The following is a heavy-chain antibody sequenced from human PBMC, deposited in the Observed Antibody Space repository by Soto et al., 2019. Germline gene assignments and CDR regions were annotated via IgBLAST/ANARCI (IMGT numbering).Heavy chain of an antibody. CDR1: GGAFGRYS. CDR2: VIPVFNTS. D-gene: IGHD4-17*01. V-gene: IGHV1-69*01. Sequence: QVQLEQSGPEVRRPGTSVTVSCKASGGAFGRYSVSWVRQAPGQGLEWIGGVIPVFNTSNYSLKFQGRVAISADESASTVFMELRGLRSEDTALYYCARGDEMTAVTIFEYWGQGTQVTVSS. J-gene: IGHJ4*02. CDR3: ARGDEMTAVTIFEY.